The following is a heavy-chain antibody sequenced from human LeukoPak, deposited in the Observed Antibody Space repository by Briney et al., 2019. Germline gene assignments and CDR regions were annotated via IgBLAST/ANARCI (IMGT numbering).Heavy chain of an antibody. CDR2: MYHTGTT. Sequence: SETLSLTCTVSGYSVSSGYFWGWIRQPPGKRLEWIGNMYHTGTTYYNPSLKSRVTITIDTSKNQFSLKLSSVTAADTAVYYCARRYYYDSSGYYYAYFDYWGQGTLVTVSS. J-gene: IGHJ4*02. V-gene: IGHV4-38-2*02. CDR1: GYSVSSGYF. D-gene: IGHD3-22*01. CDR3: ARRYYYDSSGYYYAYFDY.